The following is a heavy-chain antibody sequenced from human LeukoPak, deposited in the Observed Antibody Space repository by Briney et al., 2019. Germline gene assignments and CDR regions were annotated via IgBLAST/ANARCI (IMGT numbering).Heavy chain of an antibody. CDR2: ISYDGSNK. CDR1: GFTFSSYA. V-gene: IGHV3-30-3*01. CDR3: ASDHPVDTAMDY. J-gene: IGHJ4*02. Sequence: PGGSLRLSCAASGFTFSSYAMHWVRQAPGKGREWVAVISYDGSNKYYADSVKGRFTISRDNSKNTLYLQMNSLRAEDTAVYYCASDHPVDTAMDYWGQGTLVTVSS. D-gene: IGHD5-18*01.